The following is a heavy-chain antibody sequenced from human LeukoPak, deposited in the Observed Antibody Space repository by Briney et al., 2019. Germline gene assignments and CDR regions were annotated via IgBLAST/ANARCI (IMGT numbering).Heavy chain of an antibody. D-gene: IGHD3-3*01. CDR3: ARDTGPYYDFWSGYYSY. CDR2: IWYDGSNK. V-gene: IGHV3-33*01. J-gene: IGHJ4*02. Sequence: GRSLRLSCAASGFTFSSYGMHWVRQAPGKGLEWVAVIWYDGSNKYYADSVKGRFTISRDNSKNTLYLQMNSLRAEDTAVHYCARDTGPYYDFWSGYYSYWGQGTLVTVSS. CDR1: GFTFSSYG.